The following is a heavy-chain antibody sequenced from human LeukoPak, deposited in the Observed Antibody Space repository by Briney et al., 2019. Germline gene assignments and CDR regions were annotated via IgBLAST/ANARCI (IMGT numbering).Heavy chain of an antibody. D-gene: IGHD2-2*01. V-gene: IGHV1-69*04. CDR1: GGTFSSYA. Sequence: SVKVSCKASGGTFSSYAISWVRQAPGQGLEWMGRIIPIFGIANYAQKFQGRVTITADKSTSTAYMELSSLRSEDTAVYYCARGPRYCSSTSCNYGMDVWGQGITVTVSS. CDR3: ARGPRYCSSTSCNYGMDV. J-gene: IGHJ6*02. CDR2: IIPIFGIA.